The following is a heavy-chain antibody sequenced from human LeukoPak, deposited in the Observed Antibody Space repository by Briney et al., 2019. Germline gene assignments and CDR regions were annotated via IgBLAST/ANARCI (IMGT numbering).Heavy chain of an antibody. Sequence: GASVKVSCKASGYTFTSYGISWVRQAPGQGLEWMGWISAYNGNTNYAQKLQGRVTMTTDTSTSTAYMELRSLRSDDTAVYYCARSTTYSNYRYYYYGMDDWGQGTTVTVSS. CDR3: ARSTTYSNYRYYYYGMDD. V-gene: IGHV1-18*01. D-gene: IGHD4-11*01. J-gene: IGHJ6*02. CDR2: ISAYNGNT. CDR1: GYTFTSYG.